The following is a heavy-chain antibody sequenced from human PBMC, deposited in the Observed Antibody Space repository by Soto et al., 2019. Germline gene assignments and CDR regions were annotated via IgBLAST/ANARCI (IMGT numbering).Heavy chain of an antibody. V-gene: IGHV3-30-3*01. CDR3: ARDQVTAIYYFDY. CDR1: GFTLSSYA. Sequence: PGGALRLSCAASGFTLSSYAMHWVRPAPGKGLEWVAVISYDGSNKYYADSVKGRFTISRDNSKNTLYLQMNSLRAEDTAVYYCARDQVTAIYYFDYWGQGTLVTVSS. J-gene: IGHJ4*02. CDR2: ISYDGSNK. D-gene: IGHD2-21*02.